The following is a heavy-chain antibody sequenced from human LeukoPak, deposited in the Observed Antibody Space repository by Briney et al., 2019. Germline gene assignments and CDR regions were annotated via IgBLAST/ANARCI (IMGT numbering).Heavy chain of an antibody. V-gene: IGHV4-34*01. CDR2: INHSGST. CDR1: GGSFSGYY. Sequence: PSETLSLTCAVYGGSFSGYYWSWLRQPPGKGLEWIGEINHSGSTNYNPSLTSRVTISVKTSKNQFSLKLSSVTAADTAVYYCARVTGYMIEDYFDYWGQGTLVTVSS. J-gene: IGHJ4*02. D-gene: IGHD3-22*01. CDR3: ARVTGYMIEDYFDY.